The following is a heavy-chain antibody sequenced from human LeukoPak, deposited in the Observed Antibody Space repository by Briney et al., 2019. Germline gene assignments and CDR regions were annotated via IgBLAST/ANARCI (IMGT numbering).Heavy chain of an antibody. J-gene: IGHJ4*02. CDR1: GFTFTAAW. CDR2: IESKSDGGTT. CDR3: TLEDVGLVPDY. D-gene: IGHD3-16*01. V-gene: IGHV3-15*04. Sequence: GGSLRLSCAASGFTFTAAWMRWVRQAPGKGLEWVGRIESKSDGGTTYYADPVKGRFTISRDDLKNNRYLQMNSLKTEDTAVYFCTLEDVGLVPDYWGQGTLVTVSS.